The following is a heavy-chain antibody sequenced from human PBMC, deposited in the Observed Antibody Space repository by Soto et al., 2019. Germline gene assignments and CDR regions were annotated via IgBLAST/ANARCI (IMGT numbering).Heavy chain of an antibody. Sequence: RASVKVSCKASGYTFTSYGISWVRQAPGQGLEWMGWISAYNGNTNYAQKLQGRVTMTTDTSTSTAYMELRSLRSDDTAVYYCARVDKEFNYYYGMDVWGQGTTVTVSS. CDR1: GYTFTSYG. CDR3: ARVDKEFNYYYGMDV. V-gene: IGHV1-18*04. J-gene: IGHJ6*02. D-gene: IGHD2-2*03. CDR2: ISAYNGNT.